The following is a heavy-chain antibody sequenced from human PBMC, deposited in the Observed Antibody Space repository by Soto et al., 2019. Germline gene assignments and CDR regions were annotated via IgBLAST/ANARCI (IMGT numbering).Heavy chain of an antibody. CDR1: GYTFTSYY. J-gene: IGHJ6*02. D-gene: IGHD5-18*01. CDR2: INPSGGST. V-gene: IGHV1-46*01. Sequence: GASVKVSCKASGYTFTSYYMHWVRQAPGQGLEWMGIINPSGGSTSYAQKFQGRVTMTRDTSTSTVYMELSSLRSEDTAVYYCARDQVGPDVGYSYGQRSRHYYYYGMDVWGQGTTVTVSS. CDR3: ARDQVGPDVGYSYGQRSRHYYYYGMDV.